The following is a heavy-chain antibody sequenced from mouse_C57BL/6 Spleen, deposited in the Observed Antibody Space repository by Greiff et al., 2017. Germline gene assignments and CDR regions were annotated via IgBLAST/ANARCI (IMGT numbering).Heavy chain of an antibody. V-gene: IGHV1-15*01. CDR2: IDPETGGT. J-gene: IGHJ3*01. D-gene: IGHD1-1*01. Sequence: QVQLQQSGAELVRPGASVTLSCKASGYTFTNYEMHWVKQTPVHGLEWIGAIDPETGGTAYNQKFKGKAILAADKSTSTADMELRGLTSEDSADDYGTRPRYGSRREGFAYWGQGTLVTVSA. CDR1: GYTFTNYE. CDR3: TRPRYGSRREGFAY.